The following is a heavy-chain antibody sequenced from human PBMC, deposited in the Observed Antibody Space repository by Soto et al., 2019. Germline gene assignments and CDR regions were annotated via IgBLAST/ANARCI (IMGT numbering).Heavy chain of an antibody. Sequence: QVQLVESGGGVVQPGRSLRLSCAASGFTFSSYGMHWVRQAPGKGLAWVAVISYDGSNKYYADSVKGRFTISRDNSKNTLYLQMNSRRAEDTAVYYCAKAPTTTVTTFMHYGMDVWGQGTTVTVSS. CDR1: GFTFSSYG. V-gene: IGHV3-30*18. CDR3: AKAPTTTVTTFMHYGMDV. D-gene: IGHD4-17*01. CDR2: ISYDGSNK. J-gene: IGHJ6*02.